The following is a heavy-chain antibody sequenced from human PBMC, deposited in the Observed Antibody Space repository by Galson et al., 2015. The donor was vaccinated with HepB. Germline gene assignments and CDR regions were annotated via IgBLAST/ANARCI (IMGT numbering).Heavy chain of an antibody. CDR1: GFTFSNAW. CDR2: IKSKTDGGTT. CDR3: TTGSYYDYAFVY. Sequence: SLRLSCAASGFTFSNAWMSWVRQAPGKGLEWVGRIKSKTDGGTTDYAAPVKGRFTISRDDSKNTVDLQINSLKTEDTAVYYCTTGSYYDYAFVYWGQGTLVTVSS. J-gene: IGHJ4*02. D-gene: IGHD3-22*01. V-gene: IGHV3-15*01.